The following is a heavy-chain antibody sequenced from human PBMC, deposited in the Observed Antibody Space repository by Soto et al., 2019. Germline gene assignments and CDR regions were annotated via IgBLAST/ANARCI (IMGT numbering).Heavy chain of an antibody. CDR1: GFTFSSYG. J-gene: IGHJ5*02. CDR3: ARDRAPGYSSHDKAAAGTWWFDP. CDR2: IWYDGSNK. V-gene: IGHV3-33*01. Sequence: PGGSLRLSCAASGFTFSSYGMHWVRQAPGKGLEWVAVIWYDGSNKYYADSVKGRFTISRDNSKNTLYLQMNSLRAEDTAVYYCARDRAPGYSSHDKAAAGTWWFDPWGQGTLVTVSS. D-gene: IGHD6-13*01.